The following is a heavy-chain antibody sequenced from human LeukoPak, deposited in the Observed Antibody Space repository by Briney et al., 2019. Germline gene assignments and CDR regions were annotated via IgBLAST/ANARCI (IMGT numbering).Heavy chain of an antibody. CDR2: INPSGGST. CDR3: ARWVSYGDYTTPFDY. CDR1: GYTFTDYY. Sequence: ASVKVSCKASGYTFTDYYIHWVRQAPGQGLEWMGIINPSGGSTSYAQKFQGRVTMTRDTSTSTVYMELSSLRSEDTAVYYCARWVSYGDYTTPFDYWGQGTLVTVSS. V-gene: IGHV1-46*01. D-gene: IGHD4-17*01. J-gene: IGHJ4*02.